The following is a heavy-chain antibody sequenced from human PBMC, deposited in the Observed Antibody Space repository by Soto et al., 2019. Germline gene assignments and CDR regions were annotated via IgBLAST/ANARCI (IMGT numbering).Heavy chain of an antibody. CDR3: ARIERYSTYEYFDF. Sequence: GSGPTLVEPTATLTLTCTVSGFSLSHIRVGVGWIRQPPGKALVWLAHVFSNDAKSYSPSLKGRLTISRDTFRSQVVLTMTNVDPVDTATYFCARIERYSTYEYFDFWGQGTLVTVSS. CDR1: GFSLSHIRVG. V-gene: IGHV2-26*01. D-gene: IGHD5-12*01. CDR2: VFSNDAK. J-gene: IGHJ4*02.